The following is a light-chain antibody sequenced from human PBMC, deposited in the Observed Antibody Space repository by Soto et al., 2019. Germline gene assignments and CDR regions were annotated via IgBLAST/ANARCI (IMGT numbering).Light chain of an antibody. V-gene: IGKV1-39*01. CDR2: AAS. CDR1: QSISSC. J-gene: IGKJ4*01. Sequence: DIQMTQSPSSLSASVGDRVTITCRASQSISSCLTWDQQKPGKAPKLLIYAASSLQSGVPSRFSGSGSGTDFTLTIRSLQPEDFATYYCQQSYSTPLTFGGGTKVEI. CDR3: QQSYSTPLT.